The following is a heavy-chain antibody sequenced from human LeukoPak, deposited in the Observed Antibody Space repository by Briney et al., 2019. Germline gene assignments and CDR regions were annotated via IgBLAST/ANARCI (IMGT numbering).Heavy chain of an antibody. CDR2: IYSSGST. J-gene: IGHJ5*02. V-gene: IGHV4-61*02. D-gene: IGHD4-23*01. CDR1: GGSISSGSYY. Sequence: SQTLSLTCTVSGGSISSGSYYWSWIRQPAGKGLKWIGRIYSSGSTNYNPSLKSRVTMSVDTSKNQFSLKLSSVAAADTAVHYCARVGLGGISFFDPWGQGTLVTVSS. CDR3: ARVGLGGISFFDP.